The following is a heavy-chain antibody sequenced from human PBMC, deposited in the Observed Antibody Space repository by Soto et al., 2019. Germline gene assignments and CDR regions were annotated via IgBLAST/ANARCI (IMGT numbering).Heavy chain of an antibody. V-gene: IGHV3-23*01. J-gene: IGHJ4*02. CDR1: GFTFSSYA. CDR3: AKALFDWLFPDLRDY. CDR2: ISGSGGST. D-gene: IGHD3-9*01. Sequence: PGGSLRLSCAASGFTFSSYAMSWVRQAPGKGLEWVSAISGSGGSTYYADSVKGRFTISRDNSKNTLYLQMNSLRAEDTAVYYCAKALFDWLFPDLRDYWGQGTLVTVSS.